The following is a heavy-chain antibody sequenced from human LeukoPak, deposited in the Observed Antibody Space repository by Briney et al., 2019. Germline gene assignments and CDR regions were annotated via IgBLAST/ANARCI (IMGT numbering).Heavy chain of an antibody. CDR2: IKQDGSER. CDR3: ARYHDYSNYAAAGY. Sequence: GGSLRLSCAASGFTFSNFWMTWVRQAPGQGLEWVANIKQDGSERYYVDSVKGRFTISRDNAKNSLYLQMNSLRAEDTAVYYCARYHDYSNYAAAGYWGQGTLVTVSS. J-gene: IGHJ4*02. D-gene: IGHD4-11*01. V-gene: IGHV3-7*01. CDR1: GFTFSNFW.